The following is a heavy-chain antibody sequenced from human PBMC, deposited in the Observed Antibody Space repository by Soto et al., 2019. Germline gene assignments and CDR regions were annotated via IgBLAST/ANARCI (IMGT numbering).Heavy chain of an antibody. Sequence: EVHLAESGGGLVQPGGSLRVSCTASGFTFRNYWMTWVRQAPGKGLEWVANINQNEGEKYYVDSVKGRFTISRDNAYTSLYLELDNLRVDASAVYFCARGRPPSSGGNFDSWGQGTLVSVSS. V-gene: IGHV3-7*01. CDR3: ARGRPPSSGGNFDS. CDR1: GFTFRNYW. CDR2: INQNEGEK. J-gene: IGHJ4*02. D-gene: IGHD3-10*01.